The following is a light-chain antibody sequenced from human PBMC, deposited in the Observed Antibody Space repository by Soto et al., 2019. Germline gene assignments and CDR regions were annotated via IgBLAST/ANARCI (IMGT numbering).Light chain of an antibody. Sequence: DIQMTQSPSTLSASVGDRVTFTCRTSQSISSWLAWYQQKPGKAPKLLIYDASSLESGVPSRFSGSGSGTEFTLTISSLHPDDFATYYCQQYNSYSTFGHGTKV. V-gene: IGKV1-5*01. CDR1: QSISSW. CDR3: QQYNSYST. J-gene: IGKJ1*01. CDR2: DAS.